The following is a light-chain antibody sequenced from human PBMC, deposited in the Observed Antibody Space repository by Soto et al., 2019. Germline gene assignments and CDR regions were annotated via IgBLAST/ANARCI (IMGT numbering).Light chain of an antibody. J-gene: IGLJ7*01. CDR2: LNSDGSH. V-gene: IGLV4-69*01. CDR3: QTWGTDILAV. Sequence: QSVLTQSPSASASLGASVKLTCTLSSGHSSYAIAWHQQRPEKGPRYLMKLNSDGSHSKGDGIPDRFSGSSSGAERYLTISSLQSEDEADYYCQTWGTDILAVFGGGTQLTVL. CDR1: SGHSSYA.